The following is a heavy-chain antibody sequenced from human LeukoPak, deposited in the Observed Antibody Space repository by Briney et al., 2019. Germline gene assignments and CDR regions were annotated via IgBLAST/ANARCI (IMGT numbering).Heavy chain of an antibody. Sequence: SQTLSLTCAISADSVSSNSAAWNWIRQSPSRGLEWLGRTYYRSKWYNDYAVSVKSRITINPDTSKNQFSLQLNSVTPEDTAVYYCARAGYSSSWYVPTFDYWGQGTLVTVSS. CDR1: ADSVSSNSAA. D-gene: IGHD6-13*01. CDR3: ARAGYSSSWYVPTFDY. CDR2: TYYRSKWYN. V-gene: IGHV6-1*01. J-gene: IGHJ4*02.